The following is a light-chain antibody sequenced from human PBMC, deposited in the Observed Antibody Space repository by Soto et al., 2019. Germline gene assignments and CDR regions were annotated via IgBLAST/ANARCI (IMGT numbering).Light chain of an antibody. CDR3: CSYTSRTTYV. J-gene: IGLJ1*01. CDR1: ASDVGGHNY. Sequence: QSVLTQPASVSGSPGQSITISCTGTASDVGGHNYVSWYQQHPGKAPKLMIHAVSNRPSGISSGLAGSKSGNAASLTISGLQCEDEADYCCCSYTSRTTYVFGTGTKVTVL. CDR2: AVS. V-gene: IGLV2-14*01.